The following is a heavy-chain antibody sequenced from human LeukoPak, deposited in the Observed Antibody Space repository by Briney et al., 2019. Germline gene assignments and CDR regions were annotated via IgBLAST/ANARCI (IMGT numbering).Heavy chain of an antibody. CDR3: ARAGGGSGEFDY. CDR2: IIPILGTA. Sequence: GASVKVSCKASGRTFSSYAISWVRQAPGQGLEWMGRIIPILGTANYAQKFQGRVTITNDESKSPAYMGLSRLRPEDTAVYYCARAGGGSGEFDYWGQGPLVTVSS. CDR1: GRTFSSYA. D-gene: IGHD3-10*01. V-gene: IGHV1-69*05. J-gene: IGHJ4*02.